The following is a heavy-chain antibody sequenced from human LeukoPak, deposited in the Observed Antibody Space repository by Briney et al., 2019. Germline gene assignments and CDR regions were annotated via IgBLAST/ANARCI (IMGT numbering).Heavy chain of an antibody. CDR3: ATRGMSSGYYHWLDY. V-gene: IGHV1-69*05. Sequence: PGASVKVSCKASGGTFSSYAISWVRQAPGQGLECMGGIIPIFGTANYAQKFQGRVTITTDESTSTAYMELSSLRSEDTAVYYCATRGMSSGYYHWLDYWGQGTLVTVSS. CDR2: IIPIFGTA. CDR1: GGTFSSYA. D-gene: IGHD3-22*01. J-gene: IGHJ4*02.